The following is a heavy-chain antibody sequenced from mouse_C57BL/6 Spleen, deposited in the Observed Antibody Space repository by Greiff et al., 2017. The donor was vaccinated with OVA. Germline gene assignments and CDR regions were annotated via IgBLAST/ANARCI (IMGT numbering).Heavy chain of an antibody. Sequence: EVHLVESGGGLVKPGGSLKLSCAASGFTFSDYGMHWVRQAPEKGLEWVEYISSGSSNIYYADTVKGRFTISRDNAKNTLFLQMTSLRSEDTAMYYCEKLVSNYVFAYWGQGTLVTVS. D-gene: IGHD2-5*01. CDR1: GFTFSDYG. CDR3: EKLVSNYVFAY. CDR2: ISSGSSNI. V-gene: IGHV5-17*01. J-gene: IGHJ3*01.